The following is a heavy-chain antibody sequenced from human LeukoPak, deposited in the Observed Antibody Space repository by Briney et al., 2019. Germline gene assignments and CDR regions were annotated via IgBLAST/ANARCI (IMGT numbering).Heavy chain of an antibody. J-gene: IGHJ4*02. D-gene: IGHD5-18*01. CDR2: INPNSGGT. Sequence: ASVKVSCKASEYTFTGYYMHWVRQAPGQGLEWMGWINPNSGGTNYAQKFQGRVTMTRDTSISTAYMELSRLRSDDTAVYYCARKKGYSYDFFDYWGQATLVTVSS. V-gene: IGHV1-2*02. CDR1: EYTFTGYY. CDR3: ARKKGYSYDFFDY.